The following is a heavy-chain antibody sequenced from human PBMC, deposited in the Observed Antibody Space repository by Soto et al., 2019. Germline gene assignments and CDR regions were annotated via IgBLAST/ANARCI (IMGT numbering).Heavy chain of an antibody. Sequence: GASVKVSCKASGYTFTGYYMHWVRQAPGQGLEWMGWINPNSGGTNYAQKFQGWVTMTRDTSISTAYMELSRLRSDDTAVYYCARGETHHLVVPAAPPVGAMDVWGQGTTVTVSS. J-gene: IGHJ6*02. CDR1: GYTFTGYY. D-gene: IGHD2-2*01. CDR3: ARGETHHLVVPAAPPVGAMDV. CDR2: INPNSGGT. V-gene: IGHV1-2*04.